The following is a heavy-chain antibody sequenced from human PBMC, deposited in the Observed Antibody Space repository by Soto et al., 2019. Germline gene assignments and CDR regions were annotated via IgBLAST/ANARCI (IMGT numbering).Heavy chain of an antibody. CDR3: AKNRGYNYGLDAFHI. CDR1: GFTFSSFG. J-gene: IGHJ3*02. V-gene: IGHV3-30*18. Sequence: QVLLVESGGGVVQPGRSLRLSCAASGFTFSSFGMHWVRQAPGKGLEWVTFISYDESDEYYADSVKGRFTISRDNSSNTLYLQVNSLRAEDTAVYYCAKNRGYNYGLDAFHIWGQGTMVTVSS. D-gene: IGHD5-18*01. CDR2: ISYDESDE.